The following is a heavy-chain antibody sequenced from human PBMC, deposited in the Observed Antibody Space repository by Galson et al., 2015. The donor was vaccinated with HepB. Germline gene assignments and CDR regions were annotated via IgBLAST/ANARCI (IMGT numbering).Heavy chain of an antibody. Sequence: LSLTCSVSGGSISNYYWSWIRQPPGKGLEWIGSIYYSGTTNYHPSLKSRVTISVDTSKNQFFLKLSSVTAADTAVYYCARSKHYWDDFDSWGQGTLVTVSS. D-gene: IGHD1-1*01. J-gene: IGHJ4*02. CDR1: GGSISNYY. V-gene: IGHV4-59*01. CDR3: ARSKHYWDDFDS. CDR2: IYYSGTT.